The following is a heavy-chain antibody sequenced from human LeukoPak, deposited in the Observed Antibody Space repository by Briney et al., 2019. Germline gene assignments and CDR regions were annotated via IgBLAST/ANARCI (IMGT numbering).Heavy chain of an antibody. CDR3: ARRGDGGRSFDY. CDR2: IYSVGST. J-gene: IGHJ4*02. V-gene: IGHV3-NL1*01. D-gene: IGHD4-23*01. Sequence: GGSLRLSCAASGFTFSSYGMHWVRQAPGKGLEWVSVIYSVGSTYYADSVKGRFTISRDNSKNTVYLQMNSLRAEDTAVYYCARRGDGGRSFDYWGQGTLVTVSS. CDR1: GFTFSSYG.